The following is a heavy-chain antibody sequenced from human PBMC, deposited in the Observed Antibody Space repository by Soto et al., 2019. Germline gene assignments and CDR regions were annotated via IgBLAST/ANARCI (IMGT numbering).Heavy chain of an antibody. J-gene: IGHJ4*02. CDR2: IYTGGST. D-gene: IGHD2-21*02. CDR1: GFTVISNY. V-gene: IGHV3-53*01. CDR3: ARGPNCGGDCYSGAVDY. Sequence: EVQLVESGGGLIQPGGSLRLSCAASGFTVISNYMSWVRQSPGKGLEWVSVIYTGGSTYYADSVKGRFTISRDNSKNTLYLQMNSLRAEDTAVYYRARGPNCGGDCYSGAVDYWDQGTLVTVSS.